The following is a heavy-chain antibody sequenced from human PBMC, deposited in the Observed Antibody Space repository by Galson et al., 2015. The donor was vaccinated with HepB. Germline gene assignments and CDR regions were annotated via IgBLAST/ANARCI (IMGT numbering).Heavy chain of an antibody. J-gene: IGHJ6*02. CDR3: ASYFYYAMDV. V-gene: IGHV6-1*01. Sequence: CAISGDSVSGDSAAWNWIRQSPSRGLEWLGRTYYRSKWYYDYAISVKSRISINPDTSKNQFSLQLNSVTPEDTAIYFCASYFYYAMDVWGQGTTVTVSS. D-gene: IGHD3-3*01. CDR2: TYYRSKWYY. CDR1: GDSVSGDSAA.